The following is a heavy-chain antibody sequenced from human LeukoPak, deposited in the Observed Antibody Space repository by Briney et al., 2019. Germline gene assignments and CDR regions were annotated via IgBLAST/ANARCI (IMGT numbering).Heavy chain of an antibody. J-gene: IGHJ6*02. CDR2: INPSGGST. D-gene: IGHD1-26*01. V-gene: IGHV1-46*01. CDR1: GYTFTSYY. Sequence: ASVKVSCEASGYTFTSYYMHWVRQAPGQGLEWMGIINPSGGSTSYAQKFQGRVTMTRDTSTSTVYMELSSLRSEDTAVYYCAREMGATTYYYYGMDVWGQGTTVTVSS. CDR3: AREMGATTYYYYGMDV.